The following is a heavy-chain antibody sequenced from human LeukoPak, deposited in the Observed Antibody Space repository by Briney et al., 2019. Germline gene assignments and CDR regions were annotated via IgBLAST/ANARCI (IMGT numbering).Heavy chain of an antibody. CDR1: GGSISSGDYY. V-gene: IGHV4-30-4*01. J-gene: IGHJ6*02. D-gene: IGHD2-2*01. CDR3: ASTHCASPSCYSYYYSGLDV. Sequence: PSETLSLTCTVSGGSISSGDYYWSWIRQPPGKGLEWIGYIYYSGSTYYNPSLKSRVTISVDTSKNQFSLKLSSVTAADTAVYYCASTHCASPSCYSYYYSGLDVWGQGTTVIVSS. CDR2: IYYSGST.